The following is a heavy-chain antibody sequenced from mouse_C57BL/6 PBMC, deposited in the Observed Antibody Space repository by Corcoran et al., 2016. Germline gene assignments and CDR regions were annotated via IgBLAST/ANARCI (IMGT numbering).Heavy chain of an antibody. Sequence: QVQLQQSGAELARTGASVKLSCKASGYTFTSYGISWVKQRTGQGLEWIGEIYPRSGNTYYNEKFKGKATLTADKSSSTAYMELRSLTSEDSAVYFCASRDDFEAWFAYLGQGTLVTVSA. CDR3: ASRDDFEAWFAY. V-gene: IGHV1-81*01. CDR1: GYTFTSYG. D-gene: IGHD2-4*01. J-gene: IGHJ3*01. CDR2: IYPRSGNT.